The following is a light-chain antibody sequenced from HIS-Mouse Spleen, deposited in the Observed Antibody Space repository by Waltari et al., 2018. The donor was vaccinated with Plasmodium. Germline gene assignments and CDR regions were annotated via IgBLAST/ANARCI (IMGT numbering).Light chain of an antibody. CDR1: QSVSSSY. CDR2: CAS. CDR3: QQYGSSPQIT. V-gene: IGKV3-20*01. J-gene: IGKJ4*01. Sequence: EIVLTQSPGTLTLSPGERATLSCRASQSVSSSYLAWYQQNPGQAPRLLIYCASSRATGIPDRFSGSGSGTDFTLTISRLEPEDFAVYYCQQYGSSPQITFGGGTKVEIK.